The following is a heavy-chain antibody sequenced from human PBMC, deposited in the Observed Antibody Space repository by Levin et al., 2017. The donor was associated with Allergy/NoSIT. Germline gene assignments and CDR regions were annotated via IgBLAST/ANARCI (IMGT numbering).Heavy chain of an antibody. CDR2: IWYDGSNK. V-gene: IGHV3-33*01. CDR1: GFTFSNYG. CDR3: ARDRLGTGTYFDY. J-gene: IGHJ4*02. D-gene: IGHD7-27*01. Sequence: PGGSLRLSCAASGFTFSNYGMHWVRQAPGKGLDWVALIWYDGSNKYYADSVKGRFTISRDNSNTLYLQMNSLRAEDTAVYYCARDRLGTGTYFDYWGQGTLVTVSS.